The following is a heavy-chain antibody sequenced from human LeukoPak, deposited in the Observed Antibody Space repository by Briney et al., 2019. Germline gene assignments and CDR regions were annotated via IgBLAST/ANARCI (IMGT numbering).Heavy chain of an antibody. CDR3: ARPRAAADTYYFDY. CDR1: GYTFTGYY. Sequence: ASVTVSCKASGYTFTGYYMHWVRQAPGQGREGMGWISGYNGHTNYAQKFQGRVTMTTDTSTSTAYMELRSLRSDDTAVYYCARPRAAADTYYFDYWGQGTMVTVSS. CDR2: ISGYNGHT. J-gene: IGHJ4*02. D-gene: IGHD6-13*01. V-gene: IGHV1-18*04.